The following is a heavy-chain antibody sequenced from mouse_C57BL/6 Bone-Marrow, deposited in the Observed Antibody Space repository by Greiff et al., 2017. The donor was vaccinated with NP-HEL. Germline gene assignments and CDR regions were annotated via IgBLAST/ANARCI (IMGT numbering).Heavy chain of an antibody. V-gene: IGHV10-1*01. Sequence: EVQLVESGGGLVQPKGSLKLSCAASGFSFNTYAMNWVRQAPGKGLEWVARIRSKSNNYATYYADSVKDRFTISRDDSESMLYLQMNNLKTEDTAMYDCVRHYTTVVADAMDYWGQGTSVTVSS. CDR1: GFSFNTYA. CDR3: VRHYTTVVADAMDY. CDR2: IRSKSNNYAT. J-gene: IGHJ4*01. D-gene: IGHD1-1*01.